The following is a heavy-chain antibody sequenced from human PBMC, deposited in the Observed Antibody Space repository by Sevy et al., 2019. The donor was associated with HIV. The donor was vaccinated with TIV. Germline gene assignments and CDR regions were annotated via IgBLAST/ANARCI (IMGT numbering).Heavy chain of an antibody. Sequence: GGSLRLSCAASGFTFSTYSMHWVRQAPGKGLEWVVFISFSSNYIYNAGSVKGRFTIYRDKAKNSLYLQMNSLRAEDTAVYYCVRDRDTGWFWFDPWGQGTLVTVSS. CDR2: ISFSSNYI. D-gene: IGHD6-19*01. J-gene: IGHJ5*02. CDR3: VRDRDTGWFWFDP. V-gene: IGHV3-21*01. CDR1: GFTFSTYS.